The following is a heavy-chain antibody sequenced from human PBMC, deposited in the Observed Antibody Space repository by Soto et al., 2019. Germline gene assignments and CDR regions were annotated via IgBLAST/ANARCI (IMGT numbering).Heavy chain of an antibody. J-gene: IGHJ6*02. Sequence: PSETLSLTCAVYGGSFSGYYWSWIRQPPGKGLEWIGEINHSGSTNYNPSLKSRVTISVDTSKNQFSLKLSSVTAADTAVYYCARGGRDIVVVPAATDASYYYYGMDVWGQGTTVTVSS. CDR2: INHSGST. CDR1: GGSFSGYY. V-gene: IGHV4-34*01. D-gene: IGHD2-2*01. CDR3: ARGGRDIVVVPAATDASYYYYGMDV.